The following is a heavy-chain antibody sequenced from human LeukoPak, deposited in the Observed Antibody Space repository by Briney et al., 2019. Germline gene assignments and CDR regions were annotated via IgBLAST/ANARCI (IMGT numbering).Heavy chain of an antibody. CDR2: VDHSGSA. CDR3: ARGHSTSGFDY. V-gene: IGHV4-34*01. J-gene: IGHJ4*02. D-gene: IGHD2-2*01. Sequence: SETLSLTCAVHGGSFSGFYWTWIRKSPGKGLEWIGEVDHSGSANSNPSLKSRVTISVDTSKSQFSLKLVSLTAADTAVYYCARGHSTSGFDYWGQGALVTVSS. CDR1: GGSFSGFY.